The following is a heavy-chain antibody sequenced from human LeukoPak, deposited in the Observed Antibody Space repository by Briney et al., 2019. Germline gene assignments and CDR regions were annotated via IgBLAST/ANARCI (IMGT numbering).Heavy chain of an antibody. CDR3: ARDFRGSRYCSGGSCSAPIDY. CDR1: GFTFSSYS. V-gene: IGHV3-21*01. Sequence: GGSLRLSCAASGFTFSSYSMNWVRQAPGKGLEWVSSISSSSSYIYYADSVKGRFTISRDNAKNSLYLQMNSLRAEDTAVYCCARDFRGSRYCSGGSCSAPIDYWGQGTLVTVSS. D-gene: IGHD2-15*01. J-gene: IGHJ4*02. CDR2: ISSSSSYI.